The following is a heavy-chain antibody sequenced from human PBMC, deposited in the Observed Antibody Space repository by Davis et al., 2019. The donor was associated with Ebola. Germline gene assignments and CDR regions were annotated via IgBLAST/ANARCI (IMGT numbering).Heavy chain of an antibody. CDR2: IHPGDSET. J-gene: IGHJ4*02. CDR1: GYSFTNYR. CDR3: ARPGGTTPL. Sequence: PGGSLRLSCYTSGYSFTNYRIGWVRQMPGKGLEWMGIIHPGDSETRYSPSFQGQVTISADKSISTAYLQWSSLKASDTAMYYCARPGGTTPLWGQGTLVTVSS. D-gene: IGHD1-7*01. V-gene: IGHV5-51*01.